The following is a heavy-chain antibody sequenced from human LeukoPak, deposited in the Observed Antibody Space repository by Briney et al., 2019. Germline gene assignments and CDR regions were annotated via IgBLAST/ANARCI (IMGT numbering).Heavy chain of an antibody. CDR3: AREGSIVPHQDLDY. D-gene: IGHD2-8*01. J-gene: IGHJ4*02. CDR2: INSRGSDK. Sequence: PGGSLRLSCAASGFTFSRYSMNWVRQDPGKGPEWVSSINSRGSDKYYADSVEGRFTISRNDAKNSLFLQMNSLRAEDTAVYYCAREGSIVPHQDLDYWGQGTLVTVSS. V-gene: IGHV3-21*01. CDR1: GFTFSRYS.